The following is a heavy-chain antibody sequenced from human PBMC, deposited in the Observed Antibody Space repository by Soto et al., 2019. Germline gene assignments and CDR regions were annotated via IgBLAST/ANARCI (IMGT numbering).Heavy chain of an antibody. CDR1: GGSFSGYY. V-gene: IGHV4-34*01. J-gene: IGHJ3*02. D-gene: IGHD3-9*01. CDR3: ARGGPYYDILTGYYKSRGAFDI. Sequence: SETLSLTCAVYGGSFSGYYWSWIRQPPGKGLEWIGEINHSGSTNYNPSLKSRVAISVDTSKNQSSLKLSSVTAADTAVYYCARGGPYYDILTGYYKSRGAFDIWGQGTMVTVSS. CDR2: INHSGST.